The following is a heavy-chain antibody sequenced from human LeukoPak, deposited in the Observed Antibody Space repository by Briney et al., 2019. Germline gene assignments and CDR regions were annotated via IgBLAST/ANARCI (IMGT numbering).Heavy chain of an antibody. CDR1: GFTFSSYE. J-gene: IGHJ4*02. CDR2: LSSSGSTI. CDR3: ARSSYFDY. V-gene: IGHV3-48*03. Sequence: GGSLRLSCAASGFTFSSYEMNWVRQAPGKGLEWVSYLSSSGSTIYYADSVKGRFTISRDNAKNSLYLQMNSLRAEDTAVYYCARSSYFDYWGQGTLVAVSS. D-gene: IGHD1-26*01.